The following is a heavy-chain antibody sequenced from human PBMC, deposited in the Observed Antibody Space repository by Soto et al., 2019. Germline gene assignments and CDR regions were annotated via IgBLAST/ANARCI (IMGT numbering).Heavy chain of an antibody. CDR3: ARTVVTADKTFAY. V-gene: IGHV4-59*01. Sequence: SETLSLTCTVSGASISRYYWSWIRQSPGKGLEWIGYLYNTGSTIYNPSLKSRVTISVDTSKNQFSLKLSSVTAADTAVYYCARTVVTADKTFAYWAQGTLVTVS. D-gene: IGHD2-21*02. J-gene: IGHJ4*02. CDR1: GASISRYY. CDR2: LYNTGST.